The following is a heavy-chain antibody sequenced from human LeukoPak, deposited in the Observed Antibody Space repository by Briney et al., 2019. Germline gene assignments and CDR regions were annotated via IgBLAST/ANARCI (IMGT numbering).Heavy chain of an antibody. J-gene: IGHJ4*02. CDR1: GGSFSGYY. Sequence: PSETLSLTCAVYGGSFSGYYRSWIRQPPGKGLEWIGEINHSGSTNYNPSLKSRVTISVDTSKNQFSLKLSSVTAADTAVYYCARGLRDSSSWYPPSFDYWGQGTLVTVSS. V-gene: IGHV4-34*01. CDR2: INHSGST. CDR3: ARGLRDSSSWYPPSFDY. D-gene: IGHD6-13*01.